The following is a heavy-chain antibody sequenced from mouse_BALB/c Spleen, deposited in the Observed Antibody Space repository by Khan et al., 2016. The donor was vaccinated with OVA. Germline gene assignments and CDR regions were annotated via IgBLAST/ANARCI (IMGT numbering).Heavy chain of an antibody. V-gene: IGHV1-7*01. D-gene: IGHD1-1*01. Sequence: QVQLKQSGAELAKPGASVKISCKASGYTFINYWILWVKQRPGQGLEWIGYINPSTGYTEYNLNFKDKATLTADKSSSTAYMQLSSLTSEDSAVYYCARRGLRWDFDYGGQGTTLTVSS. CDR1: GYTFINYW. CDR3: ARRGLRWDFDY. J-gene: IGHJ2*01. CDR2: INPSTGYT.